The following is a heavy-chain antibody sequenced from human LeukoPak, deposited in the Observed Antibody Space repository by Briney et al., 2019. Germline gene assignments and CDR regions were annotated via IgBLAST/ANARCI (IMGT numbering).Heavy chain of an antibody. CDR2: IYYSGST. CDR3: ARGPYSYDSSGAFDI. CDR1: GGSISSNSYY. J-gene: IGHJ3*02. Sequence: SETLSLTCTVSGGSISSNSYYWGWIRQPPGKGLEWIGSIYYSGSTYYNPSLKSRVTISVDTSKNQFSLKLSSVTAADTAVYFCARGPYSYDSSGAFDIWGQGTMVTVSS. D-gene: IGHD3-22*01. V-gene: IGHV4-39*07.